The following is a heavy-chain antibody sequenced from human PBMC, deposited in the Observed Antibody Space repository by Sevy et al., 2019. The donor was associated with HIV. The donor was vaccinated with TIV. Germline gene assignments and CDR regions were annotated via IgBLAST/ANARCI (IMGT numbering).Heavy chain of an antibody. CDR3: ARLLPGYSKSNAFDI. J-gene: IGHJ3*02. D-gene: IGHD3-9*01. Sequence: SETLSLTCTVSGGSVSSGSYYWSWIRQPPGKGLEWIGYIYYSGSTNYNPSLKSRVTISVDTSKNQFSLKLSSVTAADTAEYYCARLLPGYSKSNAFDIWGQGTMVTVSS. CDR1: GGSVSSGSYY. V-gene: IGHV4-61*01. CDR2: IYYSGST.